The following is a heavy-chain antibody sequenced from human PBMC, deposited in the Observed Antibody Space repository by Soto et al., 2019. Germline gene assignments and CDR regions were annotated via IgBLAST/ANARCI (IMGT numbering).Heavy chain of an antibody. CDR2: IYYSGST. CDR1: GGSISSYY. D-gene: IGHD3-22*01. V-gene: IGHV4-59*01. CDR3: AGSSYDKTSFDY. J-gene: IGHJ4*02. Sequence: SETLSLTCTVSGGSISSYYWSWIRQPPGKGLEWIGYIYYSGSTNYNPSLKSRVTISVDTSKNQFSLKLSSVTAADTAVYYCAGSSYDKTSFDYWGQGTLVTV.